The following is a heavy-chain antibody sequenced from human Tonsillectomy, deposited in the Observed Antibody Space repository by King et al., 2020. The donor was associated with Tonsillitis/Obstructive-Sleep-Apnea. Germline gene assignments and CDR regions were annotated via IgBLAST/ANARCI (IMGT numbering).Heavy chain of an antibody. D-gene: IGHD2-15*01. CDR3: ARAYCSGCSCYPDNFYYYYSMDV. V-gene: IGHV3-30*04. CDR1: GFTFSRYA. J-gene: IGHJ6*02. Sequence: QVQLVESGGGVVQPGRSLRLSCAASGFTFSRYAMHWVRQAPGKGLEWVALISYDGSNRYYVDSVKGRFTISRENSKNTLYLQMNSLRAEDTAVYYGARAYCSGCSCYPDNFYYYYSMDVWGQGPTVPVSS. CDR2: ISYDGSNR.